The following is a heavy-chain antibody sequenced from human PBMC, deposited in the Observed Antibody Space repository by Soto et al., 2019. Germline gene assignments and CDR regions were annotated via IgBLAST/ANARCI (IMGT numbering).Heavy chain of an antibody. Sequence: SETLSLTCAVYGGSFSGYYWSWIRQPPGKGLEWIGEINHSGSTNYNPSLKSRVTISVDTSKNQFSLKLSSVTAADTAVYYCARGRVYGSGSYSNDYWGQGTLVTVSS. J-gene: IGHJ4*02. D-gene: IGHD3-10*01. V-gene: IGHV4-34*01. CDR3: ARGRVYGSGSYSNDY. CDR1: GGSFSGYY. CDR2: INHSGST.